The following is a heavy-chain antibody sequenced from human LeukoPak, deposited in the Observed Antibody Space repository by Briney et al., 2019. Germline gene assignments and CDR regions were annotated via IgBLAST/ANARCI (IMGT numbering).Heavy chain of an antibody. CDR1: GFTFSDYY. CDR2: IKYDESEK. J-gene: IGHJ4*02. Sequence: GGSLRLSCAASGFTFSDYYMSWIRQAPGKGLEWVANIKYDESEKYYVDSVKGRFTISRDNAKKSLYLQMNGLRAEDTAVYYCAREGTITAYNFDYWGQGTLVTVSS. V-gene: IGHV3-7*05. D-gene: IGHD5-12*01. CDR3: AREGTITAYNFDY.